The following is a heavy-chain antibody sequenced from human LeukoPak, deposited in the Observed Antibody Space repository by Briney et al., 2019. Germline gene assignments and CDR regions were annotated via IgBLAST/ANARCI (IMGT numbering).Heavy chain of an antibody. CDR2: IGPTGSDR. Sequence: GGSLRLSCTASGLTFSTSGFNWVRQAPGKGLEWVASIGPTGSDRYHADSIKGRFTISRDNANNFLYLQMNSLRAEDTALYYCAKDKWSNAFDIWGQGTMVTVSS. V-gene: IGHV3-21*04. D-gene: IGHD2-15*01. CDR1: GLTFSTSG. J-gene: IGHJ3*02. CDR3: AKDKWSNAFDI.